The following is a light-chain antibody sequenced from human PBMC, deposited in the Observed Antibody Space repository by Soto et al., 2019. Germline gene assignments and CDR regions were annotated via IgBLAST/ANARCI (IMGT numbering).Light chain of an antibody. CDR1: KSVGTW. CDR2: GAS. CDR3: QQYNSYSQT. V-gene: IGKV1-5*01. J-gene: IGKJ1*01. Sequence: DIQMTQPPSTLSASVGGRVPITCRGSKSVGTWVAWYQQKPGKAPKLLIYGASNLESGVPSRFSGSGSGTEFTLTISSLQPDDFATYYCQQYNSYSQTFGQGTKVDI.